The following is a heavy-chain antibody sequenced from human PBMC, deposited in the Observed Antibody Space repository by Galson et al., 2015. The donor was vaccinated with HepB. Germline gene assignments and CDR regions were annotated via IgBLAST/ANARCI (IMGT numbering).Heavy chain of an antibody. CDR3: SGTGIAAAGKGEYYFDY. CDR1: GFTFSSYS. J-gene: IGHJ4*02. D-gene: IGHD6-13*01. V-gene: IGHV3-48*01. CDR2: ISSSSSTI. Sequence: SLRLSCAASGFTFSSYSMNWVRQAPGKGLEWVSYISSSSSTIYYADSVKGRFTISRDNAKNSLYLQMNSLRAEDTAVYYCSGTGIAAAGKGEYYFDYWGQGTLVTVSS.